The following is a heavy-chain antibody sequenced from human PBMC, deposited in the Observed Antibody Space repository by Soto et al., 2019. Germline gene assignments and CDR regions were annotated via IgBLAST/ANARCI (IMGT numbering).Heavy chain of an antibody. J-gene: IGHJ4*02. Sequence: EVQLVESGGGLVQPGGSLRLSCAASGFPFSSYWMSWVRQAPGKGLEWVANIKQDGSEKYYVDSVKGRFTISRDNAKNSLYLQMNSLRAEDTAVYYCARGGRSGDYWGQGTLVTVSS. CDR3: ARGGRSGDY. CDR1: GFPFSSYW. V-gene: IGHV3-7*01. D-gene: IGHD2-15*01. CDR2: IKQDGSEK.